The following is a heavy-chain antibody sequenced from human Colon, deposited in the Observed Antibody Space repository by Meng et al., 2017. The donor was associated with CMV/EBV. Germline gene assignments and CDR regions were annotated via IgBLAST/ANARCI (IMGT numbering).Heavy chain of an antibody. Sequence: GGSLSLSCTASGLTFSTCYFHWVRQPTGKGREWVSSIVTVGDTYSIGYVKGRFIITREHAKNSVYLQMNGLRDGDTGLYYCARARSPTHFDYWGQGALVTVSS. CDR2: IVTVGDT. CDR1: GLTFSTCY. CDR3: ARARSPTHFDY. J-gene: IGHJ4*02. V-gene: IGHV3-13*01.